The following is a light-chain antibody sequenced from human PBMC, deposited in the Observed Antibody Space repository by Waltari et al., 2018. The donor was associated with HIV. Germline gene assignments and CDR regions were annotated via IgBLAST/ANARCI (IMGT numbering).Light chain of an antibody. CDR1: SLRSYY. Sequence: SSELTQDPAVSVALGQTVRITCQGDSLRSYYASWYQQKPGQAPVLVIYGKNNRPSGIPDRFAGSSPGNTASLTITGAQAEDEADYYCNSRDSSGNPWVFGGGTKLTVL. CDR2: GKN. V-gene: IGLV3-19*01. CDR3: NSRDSSGNPWV. J-gene: IGLJ3*02.